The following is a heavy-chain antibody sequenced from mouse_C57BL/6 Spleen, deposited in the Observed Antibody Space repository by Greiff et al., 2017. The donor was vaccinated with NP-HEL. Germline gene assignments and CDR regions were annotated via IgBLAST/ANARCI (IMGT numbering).Heavy chain of an antibody. CDR1: GYTFTDYN. CDR2: INPNNGGT. V-gene: IGHV1-18*01. J-gene: IGHJ3*01. CDR3: ARSDTTGGFAY. Sequence: VQLQQSGPELVKPGASVKIPCKASGYTFTDYNMDWVKQSHGKSLEWIGDINPNNGGTIYNQKFKGKATLTVDESSSTAYMELRSLTSEETAVYYCARSDTTGGFAYWGQGTLVTVSA. D-gene: IGHD1-1*01.